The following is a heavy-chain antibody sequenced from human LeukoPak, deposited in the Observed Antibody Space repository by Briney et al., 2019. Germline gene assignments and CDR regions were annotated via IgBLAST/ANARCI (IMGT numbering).Heavy chain of an antibody. CDR1: GFTFSSYW. D-gene: IGHD1-14*01. V-gene: IGHV3-7*01. Sequence: GGSLRLSCAASGFTFSSYWMSWVRQAPGKGLEWVANIKQDGSEKYYVDSVKGRFTISRDNSKNTLYLQMNSLRAEDTAVYYCASNPSSQVKDAFDIWGQGTMVTVSS. CDR3: ASNPSSQVKDAFDI. CDR2: IKQDGSEK. J-gene: IGHJ3*02.